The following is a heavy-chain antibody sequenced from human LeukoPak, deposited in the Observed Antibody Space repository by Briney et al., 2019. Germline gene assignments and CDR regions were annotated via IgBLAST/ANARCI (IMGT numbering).Heavy chain of an antibody. CDR2: IIPIFGTA. V-gene: IGHV1-69*05. D-gene: IGHD3-10*01. CDR3: ARASIPYGSGSYYAY. CDR1: GGTFSSYA. Sequence: ASVKVSFKASGGTFSSYAISWVRQAPGQGLEWMGGIIPIFGTANYAQKFQGRVTITTDESTSTAYMELSSLRSEDTAVYYCARASIPYGSGSYYAYWGQGTLVTVSS. J-gene: IGHJ4*02.